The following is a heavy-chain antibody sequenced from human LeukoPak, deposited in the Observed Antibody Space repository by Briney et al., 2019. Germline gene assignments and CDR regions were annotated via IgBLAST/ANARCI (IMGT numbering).Heavy chain of an antibody. Sequence: GVSLRLSCAASGFTFSAYGMAWVRQAPGKGLERISAISGSGVDTYYADSVKGRFTTSRDNSLNTLYLQMNSLRAEDTAVYYCAKGSSYSSGNNWFDPWGQGTLVTVSS. CDR1: GFTFSAYG. V-gene: IGHV3-23*01. J-gene: IGHJ5*02. CDR2: ISGSGVDT. D-gene: IGHD3-22*01. CDR3: AKGSSYSSGNNWFDP.